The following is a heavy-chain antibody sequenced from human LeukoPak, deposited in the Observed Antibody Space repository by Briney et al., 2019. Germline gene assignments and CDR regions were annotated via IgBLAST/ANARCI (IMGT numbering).Heavy chain of an antibody. D-gene: IGHD3-10*01. CDR3: AKVGGSGSYYLDY. CDR2: ISGSGGST. CDR1: GFTFSSYA. J-gene: IGHJ4*02. V-gene: IGHV3-23*01. Sequence: GGSLRLSCAASGFTFSSYAMSWVRQAPGKGLEWVSAISGSGGSTYYADSVKGRFTISRDNSKNTLYLQMNSLRAEDAAVYYCAKVGGSGSYYLDYWGQGTLVTVSS.